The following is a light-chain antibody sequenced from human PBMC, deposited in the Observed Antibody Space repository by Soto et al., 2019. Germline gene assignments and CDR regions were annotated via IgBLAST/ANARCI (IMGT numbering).Light chain of an antibody. V-gene: IGLV2-14*01. J-gene: IGLJ1*01. CDR1: SSDVGGYNY. CDR2: EVS. CDR3: NSYTSKSTGV. Sequence: QSALTQPASVSGSPGQSITIPCTGTSSDVGGYNYVSWYQQHPGKAPKLIIYEVSNRPSGVSNRFSGSKSGNTASLTTSGLQAEDEADYYCNSYTSKSTGVFGTGTQLTVL.